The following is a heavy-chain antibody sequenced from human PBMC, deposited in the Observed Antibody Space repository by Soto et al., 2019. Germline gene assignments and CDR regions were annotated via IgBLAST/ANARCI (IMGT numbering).Heavy chain of an antibody. Sequence: SETLSLTCAVSGYSISSSNWWCWIRQPPGKGLEWIGYIYYSGSTYYNPSLKSRVTMSVDTSKNQFSLKLSSVTAVDTAVYYCARTDCITMVRGVIVCRWFDPWGQGTLVTVSS. D-gene: IGHD3-10*01. J-gene: IGHJ5*02. CDR3: ARTDCITMVRGVIVCRWFDP. V-gene: IGHV4-28*01. CDR2: IYYSGST. CDR1: GYSISSSNW.